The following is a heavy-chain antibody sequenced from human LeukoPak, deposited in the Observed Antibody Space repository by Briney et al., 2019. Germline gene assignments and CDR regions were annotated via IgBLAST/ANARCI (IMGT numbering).Heavy chain of an antibody. CDR2: IRYDGSNK. J-gene: IGHJ4*02. V-gene: IGHV3-30*02. D-gene: IGHD6-19*01. CDR3: ASDSSGWSAFDY. CDR1: GFTFSSYG. Sequence: GGSLRLSCAASGFTFSSYGMHWVRQAPGKGLEWVAFIRYDGSNKYYADSVKGRFTISRDNSKNTLYLQMNSLRAEDTAVYYYASDSSGWSAFDYWGQGTLVTVSS.